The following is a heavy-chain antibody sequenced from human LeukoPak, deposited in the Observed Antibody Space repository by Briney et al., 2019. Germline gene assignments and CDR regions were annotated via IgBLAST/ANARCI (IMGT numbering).Heavy chain of an antibody. CDR1: GFTFSSYW. V-gene: IGHV3-7*01. D-gene: IGHD1-7*01. J-gene: IGHJ4*02. CDR3: ARESYNWNLDVDY. Sequence: GGSLTLSCAASGFTFSSYWMSWVRQAPAKGLEWVANIKQDGSEKYYVDSVKGRFTIFRDNAKNSLYLQMNSLRAEDTAVYYCARESYNWNLDVDYWGQGTLVTVSS. CDR2: IKQDGSEK.